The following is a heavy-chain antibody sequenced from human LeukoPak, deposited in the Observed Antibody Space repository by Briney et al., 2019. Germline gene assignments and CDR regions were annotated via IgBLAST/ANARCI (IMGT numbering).Heavy chain of an antibody. D-gene: IGHD6-13*01. CDR1: EFIFSYS. V-gene: IGHV3-48*04. CDR3: ARGTGSSWGLGY. Sequence: GGSLRLSCAASEFIFSYSMHWVRQAPGKGLEWVSHITSSSTTIHYADSVRGRFTISRDNAKNSLYLQMDSLRAEDTAVYYCARGTGSSWGLGYWGQGTLVTVSS. CDR2: ITSSSTTI. J-gene: IGHJ4*02.